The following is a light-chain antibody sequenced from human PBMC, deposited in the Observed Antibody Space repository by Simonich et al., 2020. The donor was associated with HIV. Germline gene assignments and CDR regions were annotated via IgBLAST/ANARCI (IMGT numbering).Light chain of an antibody. CDR2: AAS. CDR1: QSITNY. J-gene: IGKJ3*01. CDR3: QQFNSYPVT. Sequence: DIQMTQSPSSLSASVGDRVTITCRASQSITNYLNWYQQKPGTAPKLLIFAASNLQSGVPSRFSGSGSGTDFTLTISSLQPEDFATYYCQQFNSYPVTFGPGTKVDIK. V-gene: IGKV1-16*01.